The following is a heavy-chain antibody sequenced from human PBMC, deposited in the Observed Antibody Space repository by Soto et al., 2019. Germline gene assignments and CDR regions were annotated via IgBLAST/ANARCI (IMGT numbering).Heavy chain of an antibody. J-gene: IGHJ5*02. CDR2: IWYDGSNK. V-gene: IGHV3-33*01. D-gene: IGHD3-3*01. Sequence: GGFLRLSCAASGFTFSSDGMHWVRQAPGKGLRWVTVIWYDGSNKYYADSVKGRFTISRDNSKNTLYLQMNSLRAEDTAVYYCARDLYDFWSGHYYSSPLTPKRHPNWFDPWGQGTLVTVSS. CDR1: GFTFSSDG. CDR3: ARDLYDFWSGHYYSSPLTPKRHPNWFDP.